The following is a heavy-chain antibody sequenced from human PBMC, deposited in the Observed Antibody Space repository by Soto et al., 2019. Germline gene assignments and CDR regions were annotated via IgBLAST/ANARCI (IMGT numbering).Heavy chain of an antibody. CDR1: GFTVSSNY. V-gene: IGHV3-66*01. CDR2: IYSGGST. CDR3: AREYDFWSGYYYYYMDV. J-gene: IGHJ6*03. Sequence: GGSLRLSCAASGFTVSSNYMSWVRQAPGKGLECVSVIYSGGSTYYADSVKGRFTISRDNSKNTLYLQMNSLRAEDTAVYYCAREYDFWSGYYYYYMDVWGKGTTVTVSS. D-gene: IGHD3-3*01.